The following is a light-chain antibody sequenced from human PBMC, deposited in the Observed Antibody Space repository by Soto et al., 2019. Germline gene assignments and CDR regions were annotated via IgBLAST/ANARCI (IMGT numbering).Light chain of an antibody. CDR3: QQLHSYPIT. V-gene: IGKV1-9*01. J-gene: IGKJ5*01. CDR2: GAS. CDR1: QGMNTY. Sequence: DIQLTQSPSFLSASVGDRVTISCRASQGMNTYVAWYQQKPGKAPKLLIYGASTLHTGAPSRFSGSESGAEFTLTISSLQPEDFATYYCQQLHSYPITFGQGTRLEIK.